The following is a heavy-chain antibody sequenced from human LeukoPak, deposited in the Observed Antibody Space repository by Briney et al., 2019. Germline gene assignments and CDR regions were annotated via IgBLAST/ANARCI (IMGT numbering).Heavy chain of an antibody. CDR2: INHSGST. D-gene: IGHD6-13*01. J-gene: IGHJ4*02. CDR3: ARGGGNSSSWYAPFAY. Sequence: PSETLSLTCAVYGGSFSGYYWSWIRQPPGKGLEWIGEINHSGSTNYNPSLKSRVTISVDTSKNQFSLKLSSVTAADTAVYYCARGGGNSSSWYAPFAYWGQGTLVTVSS. CDR1: GGSFSGYY. V-gene: IGHV4-34*01.